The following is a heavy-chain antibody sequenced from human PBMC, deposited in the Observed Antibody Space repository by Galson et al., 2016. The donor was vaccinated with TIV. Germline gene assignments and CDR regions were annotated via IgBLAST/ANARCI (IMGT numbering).Heavy chain of an antibody. CDR2: ISAYNGDI. CDR1: GYSFPSYG. D-gene: IGHD2-2*01. CDR3: ATELYCSSISCYYYYGLDV. Sequence: VKVSCKASGYSFPSYGMTWVRQAPGRGLEWLGWISAYNGDIKSARKFQGRVTMTTDTSTNTAYMELRSLGSDDTAVYYCATELYCSSISCYYYYGLDVWGHGTTVTVSS. J-gene: IGHJ6*02. V-gene: IGHV1-18*04.